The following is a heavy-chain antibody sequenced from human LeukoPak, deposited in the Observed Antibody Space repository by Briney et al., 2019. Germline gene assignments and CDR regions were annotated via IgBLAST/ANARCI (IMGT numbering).Heavy chain of an antibody. J-gene: IGHJ4*02. CDR1: GYTLTGYY. D-gene: IGHD1-20*01. Sequence: ASVKVSCKASGYTLTGYYMHWVRQAPGQGLEWMGWINPNSGGTIYVQYFQGRVTMTRDTSISTAYMELSRLRSDDTAVYYCARGGDYNWNFDYWGQGTLVTVSS. CDR2: INPNSGGT. CDR3: ARGGDYNWNFDY. V-gene: IGHV1-2*02.